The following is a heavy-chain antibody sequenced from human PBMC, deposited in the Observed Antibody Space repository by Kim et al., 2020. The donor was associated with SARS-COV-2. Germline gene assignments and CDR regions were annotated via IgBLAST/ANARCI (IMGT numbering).Heavy chain of an antibody. CDR3: ARKRDYGSGSYLYYYGMDV. J-gene: IGHJ6*02. V-gene: IGHV1-8*01. Sequence: ASVKVSCKASGYTFTSYDINWVRQATGQGLEWMGWMNPNSGNTGYAQKFQGRVTMTRNTSISTAYMELSSLRSEDTAVYYCARKRDYGSGSYLYYYGMDVWGQGTTVTVSS. CDR1: GYTFTSYD. D-gene: IGHD3-10*01. CDR2: MNPNSGNT.